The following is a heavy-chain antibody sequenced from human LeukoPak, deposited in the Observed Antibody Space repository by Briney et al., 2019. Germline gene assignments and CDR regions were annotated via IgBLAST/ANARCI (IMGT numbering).Heavy chain of an antibody. CDR2: ISYDGGNK. D-gene: IGHD2-2*01. J-gene: IGHJ4*02. CDR3: ARGGGYCSSTSCYARPNYFDY. V-gene: IGHV3-30*03. Sequence: GGSLRLSCAASGFTFSSYGMHWVRQAPGKGLEWVAVISYDGGNKYYADSVKGRFTISRDNAKNSLYLQMNSLRAEDTAVYYCARGGGYCSSTSCYARPNYFDYWGQGTLVTVSS. CDR1: GFTFSSYG.